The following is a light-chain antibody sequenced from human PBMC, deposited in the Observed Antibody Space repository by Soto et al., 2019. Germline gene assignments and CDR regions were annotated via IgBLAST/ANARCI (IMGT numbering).Light chain of an antibody. CDR1: EGISSY. CDR3: LQLKRYPLT. V-gene: IGKV1-9*01. Sequence: IQLTQSPSSLSASVGDRVAITCRASEGISSYLAWYQEKPGKVPKLLIDTASTLQNGVPSRFSGSGSGTDFTLTINSLQPEDFATYYCLQLKRYPLTFGGGTRVEIK. CDR2: TAS. J-gene: IGKJ4*01.